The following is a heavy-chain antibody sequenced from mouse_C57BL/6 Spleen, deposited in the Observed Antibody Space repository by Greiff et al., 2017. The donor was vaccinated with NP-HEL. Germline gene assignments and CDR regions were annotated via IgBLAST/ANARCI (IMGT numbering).Heavy chain of an antibody. D-gene: IGHD1-1*01. V-gene: IGHV1-18*01. Sequence: VQLQQSGPELVKPGASVKIPCKASGYTFTDYNMDWVKQSHGKSLEWIGDINPNNGGTIYNQKFKGKATLTVDKSSSTAYMELRSLTSEDTAVYYCARTSSLYYYGSSSPYWYFDVWGTGTTVTVSS. J-gene: IGHJ1*03. CDR2: INPNNGGT. CDR3: ARTSSLYYYGSSSPYWYFDV. CDR1: GYTFTDYN.